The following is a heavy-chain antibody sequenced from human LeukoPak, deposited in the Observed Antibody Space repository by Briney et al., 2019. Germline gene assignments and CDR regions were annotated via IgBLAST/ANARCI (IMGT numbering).Heavy chain of an antibody. Sequence: GGSLRLSCAASGFTFSNYAMSWVRQAPGKGLEWVSGISGSGGSTYYADSVGRFSISRDNSNNTLCLQLTSLRADDTAVYYCAKEGRGMGAATMDYWGQGTLVTVSS. CDR3: AKEGRGMGAATMDY. CDR2: ISGSGGST. J-gene: IGHJ4*02. CDR1: GFTFSNYA. D-gene: IGHD1-26*01. V-gene: IGHV3-23*01.